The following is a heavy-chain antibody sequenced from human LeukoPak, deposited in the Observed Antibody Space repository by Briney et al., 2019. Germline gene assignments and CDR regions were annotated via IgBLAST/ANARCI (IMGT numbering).Heavy chain of an antibody. Sequence: GGSLRLSCAASGFTFSSYAMHWVRQAPGKGLEWVAVISYDGSNKYYADSVKGRFTISGDNSKNTLYLQMNSLRAEDTAVYYCARDGGRQQLVPYYYYGTDVWGQGTTVTVSS. J-gene: IGHJ6*02. CDR2: ISYDGSNK. CDR1: GFTFSSYA. V-gene: IGHV3-30*04. CDR3: ARDGGRQQLVPYYYYGTDV. D-gene: IGHD6-13*01.